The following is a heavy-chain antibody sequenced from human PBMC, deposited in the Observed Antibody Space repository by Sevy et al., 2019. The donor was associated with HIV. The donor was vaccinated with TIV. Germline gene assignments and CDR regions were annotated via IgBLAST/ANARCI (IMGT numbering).Heavy chain of an antibody. CDR3: TTVGCLEWLRSFGYFDY. CDR2: IKSKTEGGTT. D-gene: IGHD5-12*01. V-gene: IGHV3-15*01. J-gene: IGHJ4*02. CDR1: GFTFSNAW. Sequence: GGSLRLSCAASGFTFSNAWMSWVRQAPGKGLEWVGRIKSKTEGGTTDYAAPVKGRFTILKDDSKNTLYMQMNSLKTEDMAVYYCTTVGCLEWLRSFGYFDYWGQGTLFTVYS.